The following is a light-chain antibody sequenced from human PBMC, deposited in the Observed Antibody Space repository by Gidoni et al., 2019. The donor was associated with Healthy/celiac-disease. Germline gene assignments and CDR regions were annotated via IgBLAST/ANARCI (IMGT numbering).Light chain of an antibody. Sequence: DIQTTQSPFSLSASVGNRVTITCRASQSFSSYLNSYQQKQEKDAKILIYAACSLQSGVASRLGGNGSGTDFTLTISSLQTSDFATYYCQQSYSTPGYTFGQGTKLEIK. CDR3: QQSYSTPGYT. V-gene: IGKV1-39*01. J-gene: IGKJ2*01. CDR1: QSFSSY. CDR2: AAC.